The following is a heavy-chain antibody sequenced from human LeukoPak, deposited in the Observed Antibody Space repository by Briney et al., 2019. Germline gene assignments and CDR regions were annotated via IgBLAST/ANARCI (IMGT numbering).Heavy chain of an antibody. CDR3: AKDRTVVVAAYGRWFDP. CDR2: MRHDGSNE. CDR1: GITFSTSG. V-gene: IGHV3-30*02. J-gene: IGHJ5*02. D-gene: IGHD2-15*01. Sequence: PGGSLRLSCAASGITFSTSGMHWVRQAPGRGLEWVAFMRHDGSNEKYADSVKGRFTISRDNSKNTLYLQMNSLIVEDTAVYYCAKDRTVVVAAYGRWFDPWGQGTLVTVSS.